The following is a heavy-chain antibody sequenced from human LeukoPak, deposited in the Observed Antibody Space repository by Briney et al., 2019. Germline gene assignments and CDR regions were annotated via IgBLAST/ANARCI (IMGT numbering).Heavy chain of an antibody. Sequence: GRSLRLSCAASGFTFSSYGMHWVRQAPGKGLEWVAVISYDGSNKYYADSVKGRFTISRDNSKNTLYLQMNSLRAEDTAVYYCAKGRSSGKQLNHDAFDIWGQGTMVTVSS. J-gene: IGHJ3*02. D-gene: IGHD3-10*01. CDR3: AKGRSSGKQLNHDAFDI. V-gene: IGHV3-30*18. CDR2: ISYDGSNK. CDR1: GFTFSSYG.